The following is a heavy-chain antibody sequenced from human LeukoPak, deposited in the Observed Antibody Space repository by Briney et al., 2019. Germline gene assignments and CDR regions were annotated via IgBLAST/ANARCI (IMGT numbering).Heavy chain of an antibody. Sequence: GGSLRLSCAASGLTFSNYAMTWVRQAPGKGLEWVSSITGSGGTIYYADSAKGRLTISRDNSKNTLYLHMNSLRAEDTAVYYCSKDPNGDYVGAFDSWGRGTLVTVSS. J-gene: IGHJ5*01. D-gene: IGHD4-17*01. CDR1: GLTFSNYA. V-gene: IGHV3-23*01. CDR2: ITGSGGTI. CDR3: SKDPNGDYVGAFDS.